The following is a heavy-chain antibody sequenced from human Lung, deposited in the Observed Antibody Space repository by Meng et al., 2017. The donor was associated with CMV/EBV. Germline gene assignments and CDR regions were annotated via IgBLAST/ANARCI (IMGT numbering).Heavy chain of an antibody. Sequence: SETLSLXCSVSGGSISSSSYYWGWIRQPPGKGLEWIGSLYQSGSTFYNPSLKSRVTISVDTSKNHFSLKLSSVTAADTAVYYCATPRAGYASGWSFDYWGQGAXVTVSS. D-gene: IGHD6-19*01. V-gene: IGHV4-39*07. CDR1: GGSISSSSYY. J-gene: IGHJ4*02. CDR3: ATPRAGYASGWSFDY. CDR2: LYQSGST.